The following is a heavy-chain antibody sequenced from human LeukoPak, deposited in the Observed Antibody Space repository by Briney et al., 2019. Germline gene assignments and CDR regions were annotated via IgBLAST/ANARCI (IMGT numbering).Heavy chain of an antibody. J-gene: IGHJ4*02. CDR1: GGSISSSSYY. V-gene: IGHV4-39*01. CDR2: IYYSGST. Sequence: PSETLSLTCTVSGGSISSSSYYWGWIRQPPGKGLEWIGSIYYSGSTYYNPSLKSRVTISVDTSKNQFSLKLSSVTAADTAVYYCARQSTVTLYYSDYWGQGTLVTVSS. D-gene: IGHD4-17*01. CDR3: ARQSTVTLYYSDY.